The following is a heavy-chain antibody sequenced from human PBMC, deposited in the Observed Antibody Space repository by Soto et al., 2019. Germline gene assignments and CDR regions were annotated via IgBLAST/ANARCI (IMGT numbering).Heavy chain of an antibody. V-gene: IGHV3-23*01. D-gene: IGHD6-13*01. CDR2: ISGSGGST. CDR1: GFTFSNYA. Sequence: PGGSLRLSCAASGFTFSNYAVSWVRQAPGKGLEWVSAISGSGGSTYYADSVKGRFTISRDNSKNTLYLQMNSLRAEDTAVYYCAKDGFSSSWSPNYFDYWGQGTLVTVSS. J-gene: IGHJ4*02. CDR3: AKDGFSSSWSPNYFDY.